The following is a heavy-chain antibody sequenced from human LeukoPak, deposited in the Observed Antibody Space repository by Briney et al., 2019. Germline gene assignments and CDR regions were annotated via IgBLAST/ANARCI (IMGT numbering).Heavy chain of an antibody. CDR1: GFTFSDYY. CDR3: ARDSGAAAGTSDY. D-gene: IGHD6-13*01. J-gene: IGHJ4*02. V-gene: IGHV3-11*06. CDR2: ISSSSSYT. Sequence: GGSLGLSCAASGFTFSDYYMSWIRQAPGKGLEWVSYISSSSSYTNYADSVKGRFTISRDNAKNSLYLQMNSLRAEDTAVYYCARDSGAAAGTSDYWGQGTLVTVSS.